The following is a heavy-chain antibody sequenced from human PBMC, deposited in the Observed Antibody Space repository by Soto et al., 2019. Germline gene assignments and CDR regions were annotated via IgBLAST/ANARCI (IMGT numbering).Heavy chain of an antibody. Sequence: LRLSCAASGFTFNSYWMTWVRQAPGKGLEWVANINTDGSQKHSVDSVKGRFTFSRDNGKNSLYLQMNSLRVEDTAVYYCARVSRRNTFDVWGQGTMVTVSS. CDR2: INTDGSQK. V-gene: IGHV3-7*01. CDR1: GFTFNSYW. CDR3: ARVSRRNTFDV. J-gene: IGHJ3*01.